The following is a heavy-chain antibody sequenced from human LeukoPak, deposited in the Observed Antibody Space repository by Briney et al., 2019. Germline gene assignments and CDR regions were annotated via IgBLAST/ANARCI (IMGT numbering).Heavy chain of an antibody. D-gene: IGHD6-19*01. Sequence: SVKVSCKASGGTFSSYAISWVRQAPGQGLEWMGGIIPIFGTANYAQKFQGRVTITADESTSTAYMELSSLRSEDTAVYYCAKRAVAGAWDYYYGMDVWGQGTTVTVSS. CDR3: AKRAVAGAWDYYYGMDV. V-gene: IGHV1-69*01. CDR1: GGTFSSYA. J-gene: IGHJ6*01. CDR2: IIPIFGTA.